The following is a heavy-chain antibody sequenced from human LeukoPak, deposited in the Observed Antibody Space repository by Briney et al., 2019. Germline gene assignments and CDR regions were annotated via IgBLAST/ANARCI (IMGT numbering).Heavy chain of an antibody. D-gene: IGHD3-10*01. CDR1: GYTFTSYG. CDR2: ISGDNGDT. CDR3: ARISGGFGELLFSV. J-gene: IGHJ4*02. V-gene: IGHV1-18*01. Sequence: ASVKVSCKASGYTFTSYGISWVRQAPGQGLEWMGWISGDNGDTNYAQKLQGRVTMTTDTSTSTAYMELRSLRYDDTAVYYCARISGGFGELLFSVWGQGTLVTVSS.